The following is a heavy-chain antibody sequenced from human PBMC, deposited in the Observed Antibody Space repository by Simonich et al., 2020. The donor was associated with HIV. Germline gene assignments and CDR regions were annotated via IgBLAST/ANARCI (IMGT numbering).Heavy chain of an antibody. CDR2: LNHFGRT. CDR3: ARRRILTTYYFRDYYYYMDV. V-gene: IGHV4-34*01. D-gene: IGHD3-9*01. Sequence: QVQLQQWGAGLLKPSETLSLTCAVYNGSFSGDFWSWIRQPPGKGLEWIGELNHFGRTNYNPSLKSRVTISGDTYKNQFSLRLSSVTAADTAVYYCARRRILTTYYFRDYYYYMDVWGEGTTVTVSS. CDR1: NGSFSGDF. J-gene: IGHJ6*03.